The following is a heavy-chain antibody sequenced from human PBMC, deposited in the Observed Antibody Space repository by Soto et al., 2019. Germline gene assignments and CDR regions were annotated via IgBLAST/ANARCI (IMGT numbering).Heavy chain of an antibody. V-gene: IGHV4-59*08. D-gene: IGHD4-17*01. CDR2: IFYSGIT. CDR3: ARMYGDYVGVFDY. J-gene: IGHJ4*02. Sequence: SETLSLTCTVSGSSMNYYYWSWIRQSPGKGLEWIGYIFYSGITNYSPSLRSRVSMSVDTSKNQFSLRLTSVTAADTAVYYCARMYGDYVGVFDYWGPGTVVTVSS. CDR1: GSSMNYYY.